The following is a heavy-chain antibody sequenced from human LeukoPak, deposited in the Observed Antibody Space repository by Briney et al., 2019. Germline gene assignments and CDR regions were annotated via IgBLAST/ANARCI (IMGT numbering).Heavy chain of an antibody. CDR3: ARGGKNFQH. D-gene: IGHD4-23*01. CDR1: GFTFSHYG. Sequence: GGSLRLSCAASGFTFSHYGIHWVRQTPGKGLEWVAFIWFDGSNEYYAESVKGRFTISRDNSNNTLYLQMKSLRTEDTAVYYCARGGKNFQHWGQGTLVTVSS. CDR2: IWFDGSNE. V-gene: IGHV3-30*02. J-gene: IGHJ1*01.